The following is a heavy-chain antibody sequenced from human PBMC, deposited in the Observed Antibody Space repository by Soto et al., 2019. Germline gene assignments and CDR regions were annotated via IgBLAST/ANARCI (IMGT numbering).Heavy chain of an antibody. Sequence: QVQLVQSGAEVKKPGSSVKVSCKASGGTFSSYTISWVRQAPGQGLEWMGRIIPILGIANYAQKFQGRVTVTADQSTSTAYMELSSLRSEDTAVYYCAREVNWATMIVYMGYFQQWGQGILVTVSS. V-gene: IGHV1-69*08. J-gene: IGHJ1*01. D-gene: IGHD3-22*01. CDR2: IIPILGIA. CDR3: AREVNWATMIVYMGYFQQ. CDR1: GGTFSSYT.